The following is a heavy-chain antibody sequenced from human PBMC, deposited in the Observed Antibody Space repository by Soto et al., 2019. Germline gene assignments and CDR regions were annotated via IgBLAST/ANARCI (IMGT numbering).Heavy chain of an antibody. J-gene: IGHJ5*02. CDR3: ARSDYYDSSGPNWFDP. D-gene: IGHD3-22*01. V-gene: IGHV1-69*13. CDR2: IIPIFGTA. Sequence: GASVKVSCKASGGTFSSYAISWVRQAPGQGLEWMGGIIPIFGTANYAQKFQGRVTITADESTSTAYMELSSLRSEDTAVYYCARSDYYDSSGPNWFDPWGQGTLVTVSS. CDR1: GGTFSSYA.